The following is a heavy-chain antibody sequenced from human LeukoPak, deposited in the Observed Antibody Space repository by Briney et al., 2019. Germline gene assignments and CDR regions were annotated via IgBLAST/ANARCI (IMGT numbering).Heavy chain of an antibody. V-gene: IGHV4-30-2*01. J-gene: IGHJ3*02. CDR2: IYHSGST. CDR1: GGSISSGGYS. CDR3: ARGGYYYDSSGYLNDAFDI. D-gene: IGHD3-22*01. Sequence: SETLSLTCAVSGGSISSGGYSWSWIRQPPGKGLEWIGYIYHSGSTYYNPSLKSRVTISVDRSKNQFSLKLSSVTAAGTAVYYCARGGYYYDSSGYLNDAFDIWGQGTMVTVSS.